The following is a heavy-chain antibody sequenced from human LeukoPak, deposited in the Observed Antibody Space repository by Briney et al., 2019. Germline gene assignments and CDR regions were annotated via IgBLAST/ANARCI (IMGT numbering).Heavy chain of an antibody. D-gene: IGHD1-26*01. Sequence: PSETLSLTCAVSGGSLMTTNWWSWVRQPPGKGLEWIGEVHLSGATNYNPSLESRASMSIDTSKNQMSLKLTSVTAADTAIYFCTRESGAFSPFGFWGQGTLVTVSS. J-gene: IGHJ4*02. CDR2: VHLSGAT. V-gene: IGHV4-4*02. CDR1: GGSLMTTNW. CDR3: TRESGAFSPFGF.